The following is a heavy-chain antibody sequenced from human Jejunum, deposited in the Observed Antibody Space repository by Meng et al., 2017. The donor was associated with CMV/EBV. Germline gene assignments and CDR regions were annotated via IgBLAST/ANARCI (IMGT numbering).Heavy chain of an antibody. J-gene: IGHJ4*02. CDR3: ARGPGASTREGFDY. D-gene: IGHD1-26*01. V-gene: IGHV4-4*07. CDR2: FYSSDTY. Sequence: HVQLQEQGPGLVKPSETLSLTCTVSGGSINNYYWSWIRQSAGKGLEWIGRFYSSDTYNYHPSLNSRVTMSLDTSKNQFSLNLRSVTAADTAIYYCARGPGASTREGFDYWGLGTLVTVSS. CDR1: GGSINNYY.